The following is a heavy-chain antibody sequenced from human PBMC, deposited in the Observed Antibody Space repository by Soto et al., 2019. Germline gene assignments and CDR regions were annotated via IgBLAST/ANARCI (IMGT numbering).Heavy chain of an antibody. CDR2: IYSGGST. CDR1: GFTVSSNY. J-gene: IGHJ6*02. CDR3: ARERVLVPAAMPHYYGMDV. Sequence: HPGGSLRLSCAASGFTVSSNYMSWVRQAPGKGLEWVSVIYSGGSTYYADSVKGRFTISRDNSKNTLYLQMNSLRAEDTAVYYCARERVLVPAAMPHYYGMDVWGQGTTVTVSS. V-gene: IGHV3-53*01. D-gene: IGHD2-2*01.